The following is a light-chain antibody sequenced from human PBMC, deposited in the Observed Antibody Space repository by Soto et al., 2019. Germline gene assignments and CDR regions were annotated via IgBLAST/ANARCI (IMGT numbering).Light chain of an antibody. CDR1: QSSSNW. CDR3: QQYNSYS. CDR2: HAS. Sequence: DIXMTQSASTLXASVGDGVTMXCRASQSSSNWLDWYQQKAGSAPKPLIYHASTLESGVPSRFSGSASGTECTLTIISLQPDDFATHYCQQYNSYSFGQGTKVDIK. V-gene: IGKV1-5*01. J-gene: IGKJ1*01.